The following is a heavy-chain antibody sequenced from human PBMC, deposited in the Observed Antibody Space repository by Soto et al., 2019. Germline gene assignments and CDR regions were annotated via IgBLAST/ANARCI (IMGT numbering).Heavy chain of an antibody. Sequence: QVQLVQSGDEVKKPGASVKVSCKAAGYIFVNYGIAWVRQAPGQGLEWMGWISPYTGNTHSASKVQGRLTMTTDTSTSTAYMDLGSLTSDDTAVYYCVMVDNYVTPTPQDVWGQGTTVTVSS. CDR1: GYIFVNYG. CDR3: VMVDNYVTPTPQDV. V-gene: IGHV1-18*01. D-gene: IGHD3-16*01. J-gene: IGHJ6*02. CDR2: ISPYTGNT.